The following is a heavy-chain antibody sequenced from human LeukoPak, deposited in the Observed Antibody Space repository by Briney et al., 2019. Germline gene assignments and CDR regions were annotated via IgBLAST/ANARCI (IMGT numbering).Heavy chain of an antibody. CDR3: ARATLKRQQLVRIYYYYYMDV. CDR2: IYYSGST. V-gene: IGHV4-39*07. D-gene: IGHD6-13*01. Sequence: SETLSLTCTVSGGSISSSSYYWGWIRQPPGKGLEWIGSIYYSGSTYYNPSLKSRVTISVDTSKNQFSLKLSSVTAADTAVYYCARATLKRQQLVRIYYYYYMDVWGKGTTVTISS. CDR1: GGSISSSSYY. J-gene: IGHJ6*03.